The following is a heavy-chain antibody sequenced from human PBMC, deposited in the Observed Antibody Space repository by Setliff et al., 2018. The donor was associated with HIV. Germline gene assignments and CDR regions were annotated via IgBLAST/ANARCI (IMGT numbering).Heavy chain of an antibody. CDR2: IYSSGST. V-gene: IGHV4-4*07. D-gene: IGHD5-18*01. Sequence: SETPSLTCTVSGGSMSGYYWNWIRQPAGKGLEWIGRIYSSGSTNHNPSLKSRVTMSVDTSKYQFSLSLSSVTAADTAVYFCARDPGYTSGSTFHFDDWGQGTLGTVS. CDR3: ARDPGYTSGSTFHFDD. CDR1: GGSMSGYY. J-gene: IGHJ4*02.